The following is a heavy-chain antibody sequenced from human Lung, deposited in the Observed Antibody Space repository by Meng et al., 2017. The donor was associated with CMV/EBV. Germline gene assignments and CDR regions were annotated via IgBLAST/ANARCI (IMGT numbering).Heavy chain of an antibody. V-gene: IGHV4-38-2*02. Sequence: SETLSLTCTVSDYSISSGFYWGCVRQPPGKGLEWIGSIHHTRSSYYNPSLKSRVTLSVDPSKNQFSQKVTSVTAADTAVYYCARGIFGVVEYWGQGTLVTVSS. CDR2: IHHTRSS. D-gene: IGHD3-3*01. CDR3: ARGIFGVVEY. J-gene: IGHJ4*02. CDR1: DYSISSGFY.